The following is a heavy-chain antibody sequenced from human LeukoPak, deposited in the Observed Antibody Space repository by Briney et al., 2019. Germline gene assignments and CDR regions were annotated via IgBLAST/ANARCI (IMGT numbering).Heavy chain of an antibody. CDR3: ASLKSSSGWYGGDYYFDY. Sequence: GGSLRLSCAASGFTFSNYAIHWIRQAPGKGLEWVAIISYDGSNKYYADSVKGRFTISRDNSKNTLYLQMNSLRAEDTAVYYCASLKSSSGWYGGDYYFDYWGQGTLVTVSS. V-gene: IGHV3-30-3*01. CDR1: GFTFSNYA. D-gene: IGHD6-19*01. J-gene: IGHJ4*02. CDR2: ISYDGSNK.